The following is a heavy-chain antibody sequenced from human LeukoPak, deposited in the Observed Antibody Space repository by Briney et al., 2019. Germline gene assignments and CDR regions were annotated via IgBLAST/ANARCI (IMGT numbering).Heavy chain of an antibody. CDR2: IYPGDSDT. D-gene: IGHD5/OR15-5a*01. J-gene: IGHJ3*02. Sequence: GESLKISCEGSGYSFNTSWFAWVRQMPGKGLEWMGIIYPGDSDTRYSPSFQGQVTISADKSISTAYLQWSSLKASDTAMYYCARPKSVRVREDAFDIGGQGTMVTVSS. V-gene: IGHV5-51*01. CDR1: GYSFNTSW. CDR3: ARPKSVRVREDAFDI.